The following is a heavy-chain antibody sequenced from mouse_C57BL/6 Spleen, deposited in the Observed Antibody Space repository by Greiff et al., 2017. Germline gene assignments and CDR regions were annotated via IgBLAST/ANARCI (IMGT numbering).Heavy chain of an antibody. J-gene: IGHJ3*01. V-gene: IGHV1-15*01. CDR3: TKYSNYGGFAY. CDR2: IDPETGGT. Sequence: QVHVKQSGAELVRPGASVTLSCKASGYTFTDYEMHWVKQTPVHGLEWIGAIDPETGGTAYNQKFKGKAILTADKSSSTAYMELRSLTSEDSAVYYCTKYSNYGGFAYWGQGTLVTVSA. CDR1: GYTFTDYE. D-gene: IGHD2-5*01.